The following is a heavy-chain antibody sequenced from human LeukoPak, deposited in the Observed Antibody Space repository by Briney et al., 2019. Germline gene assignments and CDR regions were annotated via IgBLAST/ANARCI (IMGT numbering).Heavy chain of an antibody. CDR2: INPNSGVT. D-gene: IGHD3-3*01. Sequence: ASVKVSCKASGYTFTGYYMHWVRQAPRQGLEWMGWINPNSGVTNYAQKFQGRVTMTRDTSISTAYMELSRLRSDDTAVYYCARAPYYDFWGDYWGQGTLVTVSS. CDR3: ARAPYYDFWGDY. V-gene: IGHV1-2*02. J-gene: IGHJ4*02. CDR1: GYTFTGYY.